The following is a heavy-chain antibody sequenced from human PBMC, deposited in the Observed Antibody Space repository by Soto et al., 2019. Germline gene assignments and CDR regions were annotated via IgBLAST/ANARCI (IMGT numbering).Heavy chain of an antibody. CDR3: ARDRGRYCSKGVCYTSGSYYQYGMDV. J-gene: IGHJ6*02. CDR2: IYYSGHA. V-gene: IGHV4-30-4*01. Sequence: SETLSLTCTVSGASISSTDYYWSWIRQIPGKGLEWIGNIYYSGHADYNPSLKSRVFISADTSKSQFTLKLNSVTATDTAVYYCARDRGRYCSKGVCYTSGSYYQYGMDVWGQGTTVTVAS. CDR1: GASISSTDYY. D-gene: IGHD2-8*01.